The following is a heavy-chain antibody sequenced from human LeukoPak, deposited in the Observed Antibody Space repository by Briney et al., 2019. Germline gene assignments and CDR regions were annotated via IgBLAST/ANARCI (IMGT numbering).Heavy chain of an antibody. CDR3: ARDQAFVYCSGGTCYDDY. J-gene: IGHJ4*02. Sequence: GASVKVSSKASGYTFTGYYMHWVRQAPGQGLEWMGWINPNSGDTHYAQKFQGRVTMTRSTSINTAYMELSRLRSDDTAVYYCARDQAFVYCSGGTCYDDYWGQGSLVTVSS. CDR1: GYTFTGYY. V-gene: IGHV1-2*02. CDR2: INPNSGDT. D-gene: IGHD2-15*01.